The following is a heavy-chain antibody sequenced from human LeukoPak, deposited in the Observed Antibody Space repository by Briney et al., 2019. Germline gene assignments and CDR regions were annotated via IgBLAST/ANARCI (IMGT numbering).Heavy chain of an antibody. Sequence: SETLSLTCAVSGGSIGSGGYSWSWIRQPPGKGLEWIGYMYHSGTTHYNPSLKSRVTISVDRSKNQFSLKLSSVTAADTAVYYCARGRPSEQQLVNFDYWGQGTLVTVSS. CDR1: GGSIGSGGYS. CDR2: MYHSGTT. V-gene: IGHV4-30-2*01. J-gene: IGHJ4*02. CDR3: ARGRPSEQQLVNFDY. D-gene: IGHD6-13*01.